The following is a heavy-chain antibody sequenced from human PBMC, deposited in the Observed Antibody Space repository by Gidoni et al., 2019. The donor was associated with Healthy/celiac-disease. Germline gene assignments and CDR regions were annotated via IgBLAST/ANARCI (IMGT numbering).Heavy chain of an antibody. CDR2: IIPIFGTA. D-gene: IGHD3-10*01. CDR3: ARGTYYYGSGSFNFGGVDY. Sequence: QVQLVQSGAEVKKPGSSVKVSCKASGGTFSSYAISWVRQAPGQGLEWMGGIIPIFGTANYAQKFQGRVTITADESTSTAYMELSSLRSEDTAVYYCARGTYYYGSGSFNFGGVDYWGQGTLVTVSS. V-gene: IGHV1-69*01. J-gene: IGHJ4*02. CDR1: GGTFSSYA.